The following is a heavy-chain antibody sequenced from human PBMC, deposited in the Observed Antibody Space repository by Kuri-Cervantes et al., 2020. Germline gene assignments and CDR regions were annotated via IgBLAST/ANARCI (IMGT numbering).Heavy chain of an antibody. CDR1: GYTFTSYA. CDR3: ASLGLAIAVLDY. J-gene: IGHJ4*02. CDR2: SNAGNGNT. V-gene: IGHV1-3*02. Sequence: ASLKVSCNASGYTFTSYAMHWVRQAPGQRLEWMGWSNAGNGNTKYSQELQGRVTITRDTSVSTAYMELSSLRSENMAVYYCASLGLAIAVLDYWGQGTLVTVSS. D-gene: IGHD6-19*01.